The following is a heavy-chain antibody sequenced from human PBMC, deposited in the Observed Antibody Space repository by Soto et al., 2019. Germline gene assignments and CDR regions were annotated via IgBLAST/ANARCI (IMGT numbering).Heavy chain of an antibody. CDR3: AHRPSYCSGGSCYSGFDY. D-gene: IGHD2-15*01. CDR2: IYWDDDK. V-gene: IGHV2-5*02. J-gene: IGHJ4*02. Sequence: QITLKESGPTLVKPTQTLTLTCTFSGFSLSTSGVGVGWICQPPGKALEWLALIYWDDDKRYSPSLKSRLTITKATXXXQXXLTMTNMDPVDTATYYCAHRPSYCSGGSCYSGFDYWGQGTLVTVSS. CDR1: GFSLSTSGVG.